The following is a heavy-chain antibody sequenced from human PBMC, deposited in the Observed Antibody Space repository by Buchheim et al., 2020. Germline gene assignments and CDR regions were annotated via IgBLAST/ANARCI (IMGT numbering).Heavy chain of an antibody. CDR3: ARRPPRGTAGGYSFDY. CDR2: IYPGDSDI. Sequence: EVQLVQSGAEMKKPGESLRISCKGSGYSFTNYWIGWVRQMPGKGLEWMGIIYPGDSDIRKSPSFQGQVTFSVDKSTSTVYPQWSSLEASDSAMYYCARRPPRGTAGGYSFDYWGQGTL. D-gene: IGHD2-8*02. J-gene: IGHJ4*02. CDR1: GYSFTNYW. V-gene: IGHV5-51*01.